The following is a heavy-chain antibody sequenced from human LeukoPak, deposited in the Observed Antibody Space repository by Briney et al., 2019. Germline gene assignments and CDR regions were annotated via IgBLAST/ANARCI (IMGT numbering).Heavy chain of an antibody. D-gene: IGHD2-15*01. CDR3: AKDSGNSSFDY. J-gene: IGHJ4*02. CDR1: GFTFATYA. Sequence: PGGSLRLSCVVSGFTFATYAMSWVRQAPGKGLEWVSLIRGSGTNTYYADSVRGRFTISRDFSKNTLYLQMNSLRAEDTALYYCAKDSGNSSFDYWGQGTLVTVSS. V-gene: IGHV3-23*01. CDR2: IRGSGTNT.